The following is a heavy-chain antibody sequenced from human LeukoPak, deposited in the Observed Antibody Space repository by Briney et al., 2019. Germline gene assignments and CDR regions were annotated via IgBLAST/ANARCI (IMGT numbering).Heavy chain of an antibody. V-gene: IGHV1-18*01. J-gene: IGHJ4*02. D-gene: IGHD3-3*01. CDR1: GYTFTSYG. CDR3: AREYYDFWSGYYLNDY. Sequence: WASVKVSCKASGYTFTSYGISWVRQAPGQGLEWMGWISAYNGNTNYAQKLQGRVTMTTDTSTSTAYMELRGLRSDDTAVYYCAREYYDFWSGYYLNDYWGQGTLVTVSS. CDR2: ISAYNGNT.